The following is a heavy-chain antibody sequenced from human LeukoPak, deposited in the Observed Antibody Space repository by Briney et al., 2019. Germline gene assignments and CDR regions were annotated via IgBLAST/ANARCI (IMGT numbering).Heavy chain of an antibody. V-gene: IGHV4-30-4*01. CDR1: GGSISSGDYY. D-gene: IGHD3-10*01. CDR2: IYYSGST. Sequence: SETLSLTCTVSGGSISSGDYYWSWIRQPPGKGLEWIGYIYYSGSTYYNPSLKSRVTISVDTSKNPFSLKLSSVTAADTAVYYCARGATMVRGPRAFDIWGQGTMVTVSS. J-gene: IGHJ3*02. CDR3: ARGATMVRGPRAFDI.